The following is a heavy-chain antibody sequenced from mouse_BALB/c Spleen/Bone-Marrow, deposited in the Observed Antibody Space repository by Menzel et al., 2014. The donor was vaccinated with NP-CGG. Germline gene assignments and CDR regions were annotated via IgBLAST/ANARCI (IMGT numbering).Heavy chain of an antibody. CDR3: ARSNYPYAMDY. CDR2: IYPGDGDT. D-gene: IGHD2-5*01. J-gene: IGHJ4*01. V-gene: IGHV1-87*01. Sequence: QVQLQQSGAELARPGTSVKLSCKTPGYTFTNYWMQWIKQRPGQGLEWIGTIYPGDGDTRYTQKFKGKATLTADRSSSTAYMQLSSLASEDSAVYYCARSNYPYAMDYWGQGTSVTVSS. CDR1: GYTFTNYW.